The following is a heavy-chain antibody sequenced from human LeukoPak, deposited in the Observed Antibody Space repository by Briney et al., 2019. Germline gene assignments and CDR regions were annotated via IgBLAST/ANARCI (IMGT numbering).Heavy chain of an antibody. Sequence: SETLSLTCAVSGGSISSLYWNWIRQPPGKGLEYIGYIYYRGSTNYNPSLKSRVTISIDTSKNQFSLKLNSVTVADTAIYFCARGSGSYGSNMDVWGKGTTVTISS. CDR3: ARGSGSYGSNMDV. V-gene: IGHV4-59*01. CDR1: GGSISSLY. CDR2: IYYRGST. J-gene: IGHJ6*03. D-gene: IGHD3-10*01.